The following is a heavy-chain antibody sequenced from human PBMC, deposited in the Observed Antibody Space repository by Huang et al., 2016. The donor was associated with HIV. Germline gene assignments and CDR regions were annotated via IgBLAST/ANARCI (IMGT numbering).Heavy chain of an antibody. CDR3: ARGPHSARTLDF. Sequence: QVQLQQWGAGLLKPSETLSLTCAVYGGSFTGYYWSWFRQPPGQGLEWIGDIDHSGGTNHNPSLKSLVTMSVDTSKTQFSLKLISVTAADTAMYYWARGPHSARTLDFWGQGTLVTVSS. CDR2: IDHSGGT. D-gene: IGHD6-6*01. CDR1: GGSFTGYY. J-gene: IGHJ4*02. V-gene: IGHV4-34*01.